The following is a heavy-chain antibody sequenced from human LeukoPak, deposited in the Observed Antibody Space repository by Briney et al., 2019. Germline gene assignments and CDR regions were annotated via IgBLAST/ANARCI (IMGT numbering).Heavy chain of an antibody. V-gene: IGHV3-23*01. CDR1: GFTFSSYG. D-gene: IGHD3-10*01. Sequence: GGSLRLSCAASGFTFSSYGMSWVRQAPGKGLEWVSAISGSGGSTYYADSVKGRFTISRDNSKNTLYLQMNSLRAEDTAVYYCARKSASGNYPLDYWGQGTLVTVSS. CDR3: ARKSASGNYPLDY. J-gene: IGHJ4*02. CDR2: ISGSGGST.